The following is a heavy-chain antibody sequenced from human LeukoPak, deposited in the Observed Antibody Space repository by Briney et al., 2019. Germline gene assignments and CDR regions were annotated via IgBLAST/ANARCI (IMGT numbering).Heavy chain of an antibody. CDR2: IKQDGSEK. D-gene: IGHD2-21*02. CDR3: ARGRGTAYQGTLDY. Sequence: PGGSLRLSCAASGFTFSSYWMSWVRQAPGKGLEWVANIKQDGSEKYYVDSVKGRFTISRDNAKNSLYLQMNSVRAEGTAVYYCARGRGTAYQGTLDYWGQGTLVTVSS. V-gene: IGHV3-7*01. J-gene: IGHJ4*02. CDR1: GFTFSSYW.